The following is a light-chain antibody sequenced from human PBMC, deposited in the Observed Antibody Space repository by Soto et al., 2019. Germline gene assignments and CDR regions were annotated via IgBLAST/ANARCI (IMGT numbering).Light chain of an antibody. Sequence: EILLTQSPATLSLSPGERATLSCRASQTISSYLAWYQQKPGQAPRLLIYDASNRATGVPTRFSGSGSGTYFTLTTGTLAPEDFAVYYCQQRRNWPHTFGQGTKVEVK. J-gene: IGKJ1*01. CDR2: DAS. CDR3: QQRRNWPHT. CDR1: QTISSY. V-gene: IGKV3-11*01.